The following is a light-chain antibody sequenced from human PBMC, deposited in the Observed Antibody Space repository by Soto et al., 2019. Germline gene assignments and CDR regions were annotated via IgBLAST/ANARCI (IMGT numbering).Light chain of an antibody. CDR3: QVCESDSDHLHV. CDR2: NDD. V-gene: IGLV3-21*02. CDR1: NIGSKN. Sequence: SYELTQPPSVSVAPGQTARLACGGNNIGSKNVHWYQQKPGQAPVLVVYNDDDRPSGIPERFSGSNSGNTATLTINRVEGGDYAYNYCQVCESDSDHLHVSGTVSK. J-gene: IGLJ1*01.